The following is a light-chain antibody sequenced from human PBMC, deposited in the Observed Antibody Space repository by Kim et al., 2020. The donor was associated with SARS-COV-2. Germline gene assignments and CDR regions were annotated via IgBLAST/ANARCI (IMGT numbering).Light chain of an antibody. CDR3: QHRRIRTPT. Sequence: EIVLTQFPATLSLSPGERSTLSCRASQSIDSYLACYQQKPGRPPRLLIYDTSNRATGIPVRFTGSGCGTDFALTISSLEPEDFALNYCQHRRIRTPTFGHGTRLEIK. V-gene: IGKV3-11*01. CDR2: DTS. J-gene: IGKJ5*01. CDR1: QSIDSY.